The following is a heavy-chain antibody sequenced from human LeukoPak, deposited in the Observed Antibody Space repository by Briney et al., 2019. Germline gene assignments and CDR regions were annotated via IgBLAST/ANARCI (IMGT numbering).Heavy chain of an antibody. CDR3: ARDTDGSLDY. V-gene: IGHV3-7*01. CDR1: GFTFTNSW. Sequence: GGSLRLSCAASGFTFTNSWMAWVRQAPGKGLEWVANIKQDGSTKHHVDSLKGRFTISRDNPKNSLYLQMNSLRADDTAVYYCARDTDGSLDYWGQGILVTVAS. D-gene: IGHD1-26*01. CDR2: IKQDGSTK. J-gene: IGHJ4*02.